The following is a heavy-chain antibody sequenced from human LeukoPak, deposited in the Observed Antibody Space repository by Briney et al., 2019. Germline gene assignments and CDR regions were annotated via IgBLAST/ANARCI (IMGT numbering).Heavy chain of an antibody. CDR3: ARDRYGYYYGWFDP. CDR2: IIPIFGTA. Sequence: GASVKVSCKASGGTFSSYAISWVRQAPGQGLEWMGGIIPIFGTANYAQKFQGRVTITTDESTSTAYMELSSLRSEDTAMYYCARDRYGYYYGWFDPWGQGTLVTVSS. CDR1: GGTFSSYA. D-gene: IGHD3-22*01. J-gene: IGHJ5*02. V-gene: IGHV1-69*05.